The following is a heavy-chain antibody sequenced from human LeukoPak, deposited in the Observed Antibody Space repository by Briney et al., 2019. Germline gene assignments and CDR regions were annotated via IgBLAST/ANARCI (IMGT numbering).Heavy chain of an antibody. CDR1: GYTFTSYG. V-gene: IGHV1-18*01. D-gene: IGHD6-6*01. CDR2: ISAYNGNT. Sequence: ASVKVSCKASGYTFTSYGISWVRQAPGQGLEWTGWISAYNGNTNYEQKLQGRVTMTTDTSTSTAYMELRSLRSDDTAVYYCARDEGLSIAARPWEDYGMDVWGQGTTVTVSS. CDR3: ARDEGLSIAARPWEDYGMDV. J-gene: IGHJ6*02.